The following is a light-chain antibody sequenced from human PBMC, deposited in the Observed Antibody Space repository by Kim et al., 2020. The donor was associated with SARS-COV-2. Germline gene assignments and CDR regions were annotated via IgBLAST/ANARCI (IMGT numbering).Light chain of an antibody. J-gene: IGLJ3*02. CDR2: YDS. V-gene: IGLV3-21*04. Sequence: SYELTQPPSVSVAPGKTARITCGGNNIGSKSVHWYQQKPGQAHVLVIYYDSDRPSGIPERFSGSNSGNTATLTISRVEDGDEADYYCQVGDSSSDQWVFG. CDR1: NIGSKS. CDR3: QVGDSSSDQWV.